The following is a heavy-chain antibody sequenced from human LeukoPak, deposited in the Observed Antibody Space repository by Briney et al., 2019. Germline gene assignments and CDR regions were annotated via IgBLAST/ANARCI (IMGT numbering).Heavy chain of an antibody. CDR3: AKVGTITMVRGVIIKAHYGMDV. Sequence: GGSLRLSCAASGFTFDDYAMHWVRQAPGKGLEWVSLISGDGGSTHYADSVKGRFTISRDNSKNSLYLQMNSLRTEDTALYYCAKVGTITMVRGVIIKAHYGMDVWGQGTMVTVSS. CDR1: GFTFDDYA. D-gene: IGHD3-10*01. V-gene: IGHV3-43*02. J-gene: IGHJ6*02. CDR2: ISGDGGST.